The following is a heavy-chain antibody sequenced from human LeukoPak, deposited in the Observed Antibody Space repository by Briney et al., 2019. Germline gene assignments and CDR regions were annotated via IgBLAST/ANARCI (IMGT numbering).Heavy chain of an antibody. J-gene: IGHJ4*02. CDR3: ARTYYDILTGYNQFDY. CDR2: IYYSGST. Sequence: PSETLSLTCTVSGGSISSHYWSWLRQPPGKGLEWIGYIYYSGSTNYNPSLKSRVTISVDTSKNQFSLKLSSVTAADTAVYYCARTYYDILTGYNQFDYWGQGTLVTVSS. CDR1: GGSISSHY. D-gene: IGHD3-9*01. V-gene: IGHV4-59*11.